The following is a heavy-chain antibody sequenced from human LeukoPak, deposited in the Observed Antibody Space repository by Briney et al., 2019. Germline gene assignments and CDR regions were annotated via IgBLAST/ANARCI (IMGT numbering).Heavy chain of an antibody. CDR1: GFTFSSYS. CDR3: ARESGGGGYYFDY. CDR2: ISGSGGST. D-gene: IGHD2-15*01. J-gene: IGHJ4*02. V-gene: IGHV3-23*01. Sequence: PGGSLRLSCAASGFTFSSYSMSWVRQAPGKGLEWVSGISGSGGSTYYADSVKGRFTISRDNSKNTLYLQMNSLRAEDTAVYYCARESGGGGYYFDYWGQGTLVTVSS.